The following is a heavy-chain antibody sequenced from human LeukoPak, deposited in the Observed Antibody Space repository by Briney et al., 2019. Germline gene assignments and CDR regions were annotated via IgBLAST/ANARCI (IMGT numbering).Heavy chain of an antibody. CDR2: TNQDGSEK. Sequence: GTSLRLSCAASGFTFRSYGMHWVRQAPGKGLELVASTNQDGSEKYHVDSVKGRFTISRDNDKNSLYLQMNSLRAEDTAVYYCARDPGFSAYDIWGQGQWSPSLQ. J-gene: IGHJ3*02. CDR3: ARDPGFSAYDI. V-gene: IGHV3-7*01. CDR1: GFTFRSYG.